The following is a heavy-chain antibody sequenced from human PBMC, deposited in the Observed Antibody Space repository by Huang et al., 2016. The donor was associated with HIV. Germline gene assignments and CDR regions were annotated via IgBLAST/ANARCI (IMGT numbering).Heavy chain of an antibody. D-gene: IGHD6-19*01. CDR2: VSSNGIDK. Sequence: HLVESGGGVVQPGRSRRLSCAASGFAFSSFGMHWVRHAPGKGLEWVALVSSNGIDKYYADSVKGRFTISRDNSRKTLYLQMDSLRTEDTAIYYCAKDQWLVKYFFDSWGLGTLVTVSS. J-gene: IGHJ4*02. CDR3: AKDQWLVKYFFDS. V-gene: IGHV3-30*18. CDR1: GFAFSSFG.